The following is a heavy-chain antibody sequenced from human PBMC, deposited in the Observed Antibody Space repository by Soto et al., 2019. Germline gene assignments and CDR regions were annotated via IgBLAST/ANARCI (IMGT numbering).Heavy chain of an antibody. CDR1: GFTFSSYW. CDR3: ARYSSSWYVGADAFDI. Sequence: EVQLVESGGGLVQPGGSLRLSCAASGFTFSSYWMHWVRQAPGKGLVWVSRINSDGSSTSYADSVKGRFTISRDNAKNTLYLQMNSLRAGDTAVYYCARYSSSWYVGADAFDIWGQGTMVTVSS. J-gene: IGHJ3*02. CDR2: INSDGSST. V-gene: IGHV3-74*01. D-gene: IGHD6-13*01.